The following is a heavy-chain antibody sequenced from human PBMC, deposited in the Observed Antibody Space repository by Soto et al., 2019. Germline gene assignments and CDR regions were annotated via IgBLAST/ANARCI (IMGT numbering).Heavy chain of an antibody. CDR2: IYYSGST. V-gene: IGHV4-61*01. CDR1: GGSVSRGRYY. D-gene: IGHD2-8*01. Sequence: SETLSLTCTGSGGSVSRGRYYLSWILQPPGKGLEWIGYIYYSGSTNYNPSLKSRVTISVDTSKNQFSLKLSSVTAADTALYYCARGSTYCTNGVCFRPPWFDPCGQGALVTVSS. CDR3: ARGSTYCTNGVCFRPPWFDP. J-gene: IGHJ5*02.